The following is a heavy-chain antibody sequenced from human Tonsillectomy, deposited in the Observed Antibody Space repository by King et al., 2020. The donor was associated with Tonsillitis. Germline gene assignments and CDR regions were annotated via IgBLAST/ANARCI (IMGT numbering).Heavy chain of an antibody. Sequence: QLVQSWAEVKKPWAPVKVSCKVSGYTLTELYMHWVRQAPGKGLEWMGGFDSEDGERIYAQKFHGRVTMTEDTSTNTAYMELSSLRSEDTSGYYCATNPPTDSGWPFYGTFDISGQGTMVTVSS. CDR1: GYTLTELY. J-gene: IGHJ3*02. CDR2: FDSEDGER. CDR3: ATNPPTDSGWPFYGTFDI. D-gene: IGHD6-19*01. V-gene: IGHV1-24*01.